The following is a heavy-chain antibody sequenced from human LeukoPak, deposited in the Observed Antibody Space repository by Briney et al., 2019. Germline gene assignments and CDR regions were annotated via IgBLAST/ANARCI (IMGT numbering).Heavy chain of an antibody. CDR2: ISYDGSNK. CDR3: TSRGYSYGYVGFDP. CDR1: GFTFSSYG. V-gene: IGHV3-30*03. D-gene: IGHD5-18*01. J-gene: IGHJ5*02. Sequence: TGGSLRLSCAASGFTFSSYGMHWVRQAPGKGLEWVAVISYDGSNKYYADSVKGRFTISRDNSKNTLYLQMNSLKTEDTAVYYCTSRGYSYGYVGFDPWGQGTLVTVYS.